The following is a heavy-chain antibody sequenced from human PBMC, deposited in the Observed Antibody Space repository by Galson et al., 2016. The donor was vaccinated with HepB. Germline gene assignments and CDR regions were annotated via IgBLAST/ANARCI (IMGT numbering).Heavy chain of an antibody. V-gene: IGHV3-53*01. CDR2: IHASGDT. D-gene: IGHD6-13*01. CDR3: GRDSYDSSSWSVDF. CDR1: GFSVRDDY. Sequence: SLRLSCAASGFSVRDDYMNWVRQAPGKGLEWVSVIHASGDTSYAGSVEDRFTISRDTSKNTVYLQMSSLRPEATAVYYCGRDSYDSSSWSVDFWGQGTLVTVSA. J-gene: IGHJ4*02.